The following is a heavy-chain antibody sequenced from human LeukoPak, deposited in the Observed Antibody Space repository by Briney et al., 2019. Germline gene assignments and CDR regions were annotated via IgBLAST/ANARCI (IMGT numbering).Heavy chain of an antibody. CDR3: ARVPDYYDSSGYYYPGGY. J-gene: IGHJ4*02. V-gene: IGHV1-18*01. CDR1: GYTFTSYG. D-gene: IGHD3-22*01. Sequence: ASVKVSCKASGYTFTSYGISGVRQAPGQGLEWMGWISAYNGNTNYAQKLQGRVTMTTDTSTSTAYMELRSLRSDDTAVYHCARVPDYYDSSGYYYPGGYWGQGTLVTVSS. CDR2: ISAYNGNT.